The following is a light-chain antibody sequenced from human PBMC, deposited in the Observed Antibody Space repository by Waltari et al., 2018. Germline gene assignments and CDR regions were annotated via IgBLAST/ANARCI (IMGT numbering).Light chain of an antibody. Sequence: QSVLTQPPSVSGAPGQRVTISCTGSGSNIGAGYDVHGYQQHPSKAPKLLIYGLNHPPSGVPDRFSGSQSGTSASLAITGLQADDEADYCCQSYDTSLSVVFGGGTKLTVL. CDR2: GLN. V-gene: IGLV1-40*01. J-gene: IGLJ2*01. CDR3: QSYDTSLSVV. CDR1: GSNIGAGYD.